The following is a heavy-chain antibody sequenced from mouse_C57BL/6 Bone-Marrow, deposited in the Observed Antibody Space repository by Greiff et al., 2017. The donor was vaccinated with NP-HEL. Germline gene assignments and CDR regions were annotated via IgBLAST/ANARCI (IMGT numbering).Heavy chain of an antibody. D-gene: IGHD2-5*01. CDR1: GYTFTSYG. CDR3: ARNRGYYSKYYFDY. J-gene: IGHJ2*01. V-gene: IGHV1-81*01. Sequence: QVQLQQSGAELARPGASVKLSCKASGYTFTSYGISWVKQRTGQGLEWIGEIYPRSGNTYYNKKFKGKATLTADKSSSTAYMELRSLTSEDSAVYFCARNRGYYSKYYFDYWGQGTTLTVSS. CDR2: IYPRSGNT.